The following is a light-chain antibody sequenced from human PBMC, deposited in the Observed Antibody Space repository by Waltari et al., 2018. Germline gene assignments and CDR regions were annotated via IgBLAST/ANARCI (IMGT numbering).Light chain of an antibody. Sequence: SALPQPASGSGSPGHSHTFPCTGPRRDVGGYNVFSWYQQYPGKAPKLMIYDVSSRPSGVSNRFSGSKSGNTASLTISGLQAEDEADYYCSSYTSSSTVVFGGGTKLTVL. CDR2: DVS. CDR1: RRDVGGYNV. CDR3: SSYTSSSTVV. V-gene: IGLV2-14*01. J-gene: IGLJ2*01.